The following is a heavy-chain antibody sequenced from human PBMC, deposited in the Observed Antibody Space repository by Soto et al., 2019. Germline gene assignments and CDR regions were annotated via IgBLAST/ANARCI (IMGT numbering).Heavy chain of an antibody. Sequence: GGSLRLSCAASGFTFSSYGMHWVRQAPGKGLEWVAVIWYDGSNKYYADSVKGRFTISRDNSKNTLYLQMNSLRAEDTAVYYCARDVRSSCAFDYWGQGTLVTVSS. J-gene: IGHJ4*02. V-gene: IGHV3-33*01. D-gene: IGHD6-13*01. CDR2: IWYDGSNK. CDR1: GFTFSSYG. CDR3: ARDVRSSCAFDY.